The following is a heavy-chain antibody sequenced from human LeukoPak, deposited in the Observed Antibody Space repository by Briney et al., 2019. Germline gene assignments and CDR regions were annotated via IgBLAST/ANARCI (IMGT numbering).Heavy chain of an antibody. CDR3: ARAGGDILTGYYNDP. V-gene: IGHV4-61*02. Sequence: PSETLSLTCTVSGGSISSGSYYWSWIRQPAGKGLEWIGRIYTSGSTNYNPSLKSRVTISVDTSKNQFSLKLSSVTAADTAVYYCARAGGDILTGYYNDPWGQGTLVTVSS. CDR1: GGSISSGSYY. D-gene: IGHD3-9*01. CDR2: IYTSGST. J-gene: IGHJ5*02.